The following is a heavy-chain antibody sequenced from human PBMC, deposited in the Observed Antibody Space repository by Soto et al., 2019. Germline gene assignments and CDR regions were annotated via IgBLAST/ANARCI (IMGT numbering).Heavy chain of an antibody. CDR3: ALRYCSRTTCPPLNSYFYMDV. D-gene: IGHD2-2*01. CDR2: ISGSGGTT. CDR1: GVTFSNYA. Sequence: PGGSLRLSCAASGVTFSNYAMTWVRQAPGKGLEWVSGISGSGGTTFYAGSVKGRFAISRDNSKNTLYLQMNSLRAEDTAVYYCALRYCSRTTCPPLNSYFYMDVWGKGTTVTVSS. V-gene: IGHV3-23*01. J-gene: IGHJ6*03.